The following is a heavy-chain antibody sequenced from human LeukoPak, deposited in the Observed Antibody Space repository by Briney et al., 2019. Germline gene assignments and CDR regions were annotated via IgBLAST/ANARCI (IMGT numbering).Heavy chain of an antibody. Sequence: PGRSLRLSCAASGFTFDNYAVHWVRQAPGKGLEWVSGISWNSDDIGYADSVKGRFTISRDNAKDSVYLQMNSLRAEDTALYYCAKDIGGDYKGNYWFDPWGQGTLVTVSS. CDR2: ISWNSDDI. CDR3: AKDIGGDYKGNYWFDP. CDR1: GFTFDNYA. V-gene: IGHV3-9*01. J-gene: IGHJ5*02. D-gene: IGHD4-17*01.